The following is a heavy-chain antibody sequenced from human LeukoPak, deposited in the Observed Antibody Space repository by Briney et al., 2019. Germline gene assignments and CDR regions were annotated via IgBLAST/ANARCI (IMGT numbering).Heavy chain of an antibody. J-gene: IGHJ1*01. D-gene: IGHD6-13*01. Sequence: SVKVSCKASGGTFSSYAISWVRQAPGQGLEWMGGIIPIFGTANYAQKFQGRVTITTDESTSTAYMELSSLRSEDTAVYYCAREAIAAAGTGYFQHWGQGTLVTVSS. CDR1: GGTFSSYA. V-gene: IGHV1-69*05. CDR3: AREAIAAAGTGYFQH. CDR2: IIPIFGTA.